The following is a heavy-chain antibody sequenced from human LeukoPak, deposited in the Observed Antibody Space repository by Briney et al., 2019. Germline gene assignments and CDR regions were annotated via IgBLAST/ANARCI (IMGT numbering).Heavy chain of an antibody. CDR1: GFTFSSYS. CDR2: ISSSSSYI. D-gene: IGHD2-15*01. V-gene: IGHV3-21*01. J-gene: IGHJ4*02. Sequence: GGSLRLSCAASGFTFSSYSMNWVRQAPGKGLEWVSSISSSSSYIYYADSVKGRFTISRDNAKNSLYLQVNSLRAEDTAVYYCAREQYGGNFDYWGQGTLVTVSS. CDR3: AREQYGGNFDY.